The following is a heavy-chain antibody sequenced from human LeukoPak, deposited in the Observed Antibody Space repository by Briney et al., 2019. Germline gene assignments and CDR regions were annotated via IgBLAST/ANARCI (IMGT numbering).Heavy chain of an antibody. V-gene: IGHV3-74*01. CDR3: AREGYSSGWYAY. Sequence: SGGSLRLSCAASGFTFSSYWMHWVRQAPGKGLVWVSRINSDGSSTSYADSVKGRFTISRDNAKNTLYLQMNSLRAEDTAVYYCAREGYSSGWYAYWGQGTLVTVSP. J-gene: IGHJ4*02. D-gene: IGHD6-19*01. CDR1: GFTFSSYW. CDR2: INSDGSST.